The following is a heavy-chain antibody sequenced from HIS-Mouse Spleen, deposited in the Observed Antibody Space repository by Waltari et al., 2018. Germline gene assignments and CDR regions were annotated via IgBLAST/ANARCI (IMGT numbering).Heavy chain of an antibody. D-gene: IGHD3-3*01. V-gene: IGHV4-4*07. CDR1: GGSISSYY. CDR3: ARDFHDFWSGYYGGDKKHDAFDI. Sequence: QVQLQESGPGLVKPSETLSLTCTVSGGSISSYYWSWIRQPAGKGLEWSGRIYTSGSTNSTPPLTSRVTMSVDTSKNQFSLKLSSVTAADTAVYYCARDFHDFWSGYYGGDKKHDAFDIWGQGTMVTVSS. CDR2: IYTSGST. J-gene: IGHJ3*02.